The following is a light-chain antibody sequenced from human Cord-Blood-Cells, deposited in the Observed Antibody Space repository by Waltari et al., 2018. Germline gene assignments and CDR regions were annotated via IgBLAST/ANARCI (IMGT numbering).Light chain of an antibody. J-gene: IGLJ2*01. Sequence: SYELTQPPSVSVSPGQTASITCSGDKLGDKYACWYQQRPGQSLVLVIYQDSKRPSGIPEGFSGSNSGNPATLTISGTEAMDEADYYCQAWVSSTVVFGGGTKLTVL. CDR1: KLGDKY. CDR2: QDS. CDR3: QAWVSSTVV. V-gene: IGLV3-1*01.